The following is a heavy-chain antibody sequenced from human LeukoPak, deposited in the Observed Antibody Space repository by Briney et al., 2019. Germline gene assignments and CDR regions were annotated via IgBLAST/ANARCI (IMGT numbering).Heavy chain of an antibody. CDR2: IYYNGST. D-gene: IGHD1-1*01. V-gene: IGHV4-59*12. Sequence: SETLSLTCTVSGGSISSYYWSWIRQPPGKGLEWIGYIYYNGSTNYNPSLKSRVTISVDTSKNQFSLKLSSVTAADTAVYYCARDRGTWNDDGFDYWGQGTLVTVSS. CDR1: GGSISSYY. CDR3: ARDRGTWNDDGFDY. J-gene: IGHJ4*02.